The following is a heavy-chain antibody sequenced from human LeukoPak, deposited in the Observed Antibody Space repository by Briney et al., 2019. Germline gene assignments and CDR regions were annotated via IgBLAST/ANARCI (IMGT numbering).Heavy chain of an antibody. J-gene: IGHJ4*02. Sequence: SVKVSCKASGYTFTGYYMHWVRQAPGQGLEWMGRIIPILGIANYAQKFQGRVTITADKSTSTAYMELSSLRSEDTAVYYCARDPDSSSPDAHFDYWGQGTLVTVSS. V-gene: IGHV1-69*04. CDR2: IIPILGIA. CDR1: GYTFTGYY. D-gene: IGHD6-6*01. CDR3: ARDPDSSSPDAHFDY.